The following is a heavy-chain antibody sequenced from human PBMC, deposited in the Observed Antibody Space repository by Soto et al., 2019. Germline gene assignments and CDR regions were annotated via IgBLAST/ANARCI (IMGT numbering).Heavy chain of an antibody. CDR2: IYYSGST. Sequence: SETLSLTCTVSGGSISSYYWSWIRQPPGKGLEWIGYIYYSGSTNYNPSLKSRVTISVDTSKNQFSLKLSSVTAADTAVYYCARDPETMYCTNGVCSPKGYYGMDVWGQGTTVTVSS. V-gene: IGHV4-59*01. D-gene: IGHD2-8*01. CDR3: ARDPETMYCTNGVCSPKGYYGMDV. CDR1: GGSISSYY. J-gene: IGHJ6*02.